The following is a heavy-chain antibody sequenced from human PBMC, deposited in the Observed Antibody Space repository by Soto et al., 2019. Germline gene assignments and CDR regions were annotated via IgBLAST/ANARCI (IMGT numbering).Heavy chain of an antibody. CDR2: IIPIFGTA. V-gene: IGHV1-69*06. Sequence: ASVKVSCKASGGTFSSYAISWVREAPGQGLELMGGIIPIFGTANYAQKFQGRVTITADKSTSTAYMELSSLRSEDTAVYYCARDKLEQGWFDPWGQGTLVTVSS. J-gene: IGHJ5*02. CDR1: GGTFSSYA. D-gene: IGHD1-1*01. CDR3: ARDKLEQGWFDP.